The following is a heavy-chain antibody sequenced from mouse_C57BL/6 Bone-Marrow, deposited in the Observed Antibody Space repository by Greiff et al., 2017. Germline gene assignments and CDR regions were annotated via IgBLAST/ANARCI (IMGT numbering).Heavy chain of an antibody. Sequence: HVQLQQPGAELVMPGASVKLSCKASGYTFTSYWMHWVKQRPGQGLEWIGEIAPSDSYTNYNQKFKGKSALTVDKSSSTAYMQLSSLTSEDSAVYYCAREGYKGGYFDYWGQGTTLTVSS. CDR2: IAPSDSYT. CDR1: GYTFTSYW. V-gene: IGHV1-69*01. D-gene: IGHD3-1*01. J-gene: IGHJ2*01. CDR3: AREGYKGGYFDY.